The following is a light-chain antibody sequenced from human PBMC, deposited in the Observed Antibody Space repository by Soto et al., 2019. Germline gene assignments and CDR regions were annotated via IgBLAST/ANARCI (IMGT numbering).Light chain of an antibody. CDR2: AAS. V-gene: IGKV1-39*01. CDR1: QSISSY. CDR3: QQYGSSPRDT. Sequence: DIQMTQSPSSLSASVGDRVTITCRASQSISSYLNWYQQKSGEAPKLLIYAASSLQSGVPSRFSGSGSETEFTLTISSLQPEDFAVYYCQQYGSSPRDTFGQGTKLEIK. J-gene: IGKJ2*01.